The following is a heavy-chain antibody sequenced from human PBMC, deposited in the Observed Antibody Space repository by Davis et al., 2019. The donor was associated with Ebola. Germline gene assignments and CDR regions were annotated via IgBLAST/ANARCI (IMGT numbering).Heavy chain of an antibody. D-gene: IGHD1-14*01. CDR2: TNSDGSIT. J-gene: IGHJ4*02. CDR1: TLSFNSNW. Sequence: PAQCMCLAWPPDTLSFNSNWRGWVRQGPGKGLVWVSRTNSDGSITSYADSVKGRFTISRDNAKNTLYLQMNSLGAEDTALYYCASGISQGYWGQGTLVTVSS. CDR3: ASGISQGY. V-gene: IGHV3-74*01.